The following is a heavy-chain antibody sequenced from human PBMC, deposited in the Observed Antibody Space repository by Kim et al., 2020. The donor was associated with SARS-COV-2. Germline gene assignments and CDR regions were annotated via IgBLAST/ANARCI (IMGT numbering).Heavy chain of an antibody. V-gene: IGHV3-7*01. Sequence: GGSLRLSCAASGFTFSSYSMNWVRQVPGKGLEWVASIKHGGSVYYYVSAVNGRTTFSSDNAKSSLYQQMNILRAEATAEYYCKLVGSSSFHWYYYYYNDV. J-gene: IGHJ6*03. CDR2: IKHGGSVY. CDR3: KLVGSSSFHWYYYYYNDV. D-gene: IGHD6-6*01. CDR1: GFTFSSYS.